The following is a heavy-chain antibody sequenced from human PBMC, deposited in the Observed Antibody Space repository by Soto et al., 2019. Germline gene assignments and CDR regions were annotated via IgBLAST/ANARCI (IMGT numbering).Heavy chain of an antibody. D-gene: IGHD3-22*01. V-gene: IGHV3-21*01. CDR3: ARYDSSGYYWPYYYYGMDV. J-gene: IGHJ6*02. CDR1: GFTFSTYS. Sequence: GGPLRLSWAASGFTFSTYSMNWVRQAPGKGLEWVSSISSSSSYIYYADSVKGRFTISRDNAKNSLYLQMNSLRAEDTAVYYCARYDSSGYYWPYYYYGMDVWGQGTTVTVSS. CDR2: ISSSSSYI.